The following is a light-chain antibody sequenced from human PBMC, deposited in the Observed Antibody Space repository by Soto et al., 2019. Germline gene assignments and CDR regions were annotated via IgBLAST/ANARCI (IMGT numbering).Light chain of an antibody. CDR3: MQGTHWPPYS. CDR2: KVS. J-gene: IGKJ2*03. CDR1: QSLVFSDGNTY. V-gene: IGKV2-30*01. Sequence: DVVMTQSPLSLPVTLGQPASISCRSSQSLVFSDGNTYLTWFQQRPGQSPRRLIYKVSNRDSGVPDRFSGSGSCTDFTLRISRVEAEDVGIYYCMQGTHWPPYSFGHGTKREIK.